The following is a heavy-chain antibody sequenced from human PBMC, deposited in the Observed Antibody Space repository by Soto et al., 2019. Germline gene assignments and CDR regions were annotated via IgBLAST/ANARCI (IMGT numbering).Heavy chain of an antibody. J-gene: IGHJ5*02. CDR3: ARIYCTTTTCDSWFDP. Sequence: PGESLKISCTGFGYTFTTFWISWVRQMPGKGLEWMGRIDPGDTYATYSPAFQGHVTISADKATSTAYLQWSSLKASDTAMYFCARIYCTTTTCDSWFDPWGQGTLGTAPQ. CDR2: IDPGDTYA. CDR1: GYTFTTFW. V-gene: IGHV5-10-1*01. D-gene: IGHD2-2*01.